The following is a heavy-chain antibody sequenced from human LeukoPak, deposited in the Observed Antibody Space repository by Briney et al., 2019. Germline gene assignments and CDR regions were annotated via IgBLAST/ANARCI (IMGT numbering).Heavy chain of an antibody. V-gene: IGHV3-7*04. J-gene: IGHJ4*02. CDR1: GFTFSTYW. CDR2: IIQDGSER. D-gene: IGHD5-18*01. CDR3: ARGRDTYDY. Sequence: GGSLRLSCAASGFTFSTYWMSWVRQAPGKGLEWVANIIQDGSERYYVDSVKGRFTISRDNAKNSLYLQMNSLRAEDTAVYYCARGRDTYDYWGQGTLVTVSS.